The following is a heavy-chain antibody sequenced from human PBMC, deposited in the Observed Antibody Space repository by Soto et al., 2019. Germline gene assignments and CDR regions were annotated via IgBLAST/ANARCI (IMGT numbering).Heavy chain of an antibody. CDR3: AREEVPQWFTRGYYGMDV. D-gene: IGHD2-2*01. CDR1: GGSFSGYY. Sequence: SETLSLSCAVHGGSFSGYYWTWIRQPPGKGLEWIGDINHSGSTNYNSSLKSRVTISVDTSKNQLSLKLRSVTAADTAVYYCAREEVPQWFTRGYYGMDVWGQGTTVTVSS. V-gene: IGHV4-34*01. J-gene: IGHJ6*02. CDR2: INHSGST.